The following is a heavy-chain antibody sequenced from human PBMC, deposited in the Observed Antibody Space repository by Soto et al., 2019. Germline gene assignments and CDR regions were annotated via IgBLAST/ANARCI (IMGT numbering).Heavy chain of an antibody. D-gene: IGHD6-13*01. CDR3: ATDQGYSNSYYYYGMDV. J-gene: IGHJ6*02. CDR1: GYTLTDLP. Sequence: GAFRKVPLKVSGYTLTDLPMHWGRQAPGKRLEWMGGFDPEDGETIYAQKFQGRVTMTEDTSTDTAYMELSSLRSEDTAVYYCATDQGYSNSYYYYGMDVWGQGTTVTVSS. V-gene: IGHV1-24*01. CDR2: FDPEDGET.